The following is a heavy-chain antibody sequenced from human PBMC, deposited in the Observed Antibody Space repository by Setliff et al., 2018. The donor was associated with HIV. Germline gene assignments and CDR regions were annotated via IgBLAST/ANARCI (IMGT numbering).Heavy chain of an antibody. CDR2: INHSGST. V-gene: IGHV4-34*01. CDR3: GRASVVAATSWFDP. D-gene: IGHD2-15*01. Sequence: PSETLSLTCAVYGGSFSGYYWSWIRQPPGKGLEWIGEINHSGSTNYNPSLKSRVTISVDTSKNQFSLKLSSVTAADTAVYYCGRASVVAATSWFDPWGQGTLGTVSS. CDR1: GGSFSGYY. J-gene: IGHJ5*02.